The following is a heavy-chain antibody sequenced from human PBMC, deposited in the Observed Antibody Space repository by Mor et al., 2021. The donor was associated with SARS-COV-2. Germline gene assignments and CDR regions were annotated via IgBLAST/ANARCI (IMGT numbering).Heavy chain of an antibody. V-gene: IGHV3-13*01. Sequence: YYPGSVKGRFTISRENAKNSLYLQMNSLRAGDTAVYYCARGYYYYGMDVWGQGTKVTVSS. CDR3: ARGYYYYGMDV. J-gene: IGHJ6*02.